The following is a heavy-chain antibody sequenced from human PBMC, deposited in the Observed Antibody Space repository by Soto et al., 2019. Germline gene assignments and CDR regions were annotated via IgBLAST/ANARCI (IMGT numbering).Heavy chain of an antibody. CDR1: GGSISSYY. D-gene: IGHD1-7*01. CDR3: ARGGAGTTTDYYYYYGMDV. V-gene: IGHV4-59*01. CDR2: IYYSGST. Sequence: KASETLSLTCTVSGGSISSYYWSWIRQPPGKGLEWIGYIYYSGSTKYNPSLKSRVTISVDTSKNQFSLKLSSVTAADTAVYYCARGGAGTTTDYYYYYGMDVWGQGTTVTVSS. J-gene: IGHJ6*02.